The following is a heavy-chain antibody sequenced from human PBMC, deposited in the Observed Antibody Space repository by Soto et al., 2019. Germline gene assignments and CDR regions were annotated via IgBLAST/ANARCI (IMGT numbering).Heavy chain of an antibody. CDR1: GGSISSSSYY. CDR3: ARYMGIRLTGPYYFVY. D-gene: IGHD3-9*01. Sequence: SETLSLTCTVSGGSISSSSYYWGWIRQPPGKGLEWIGSIYYSGSTYYNPSLKSRVTISVDTSKNQFSLKLSSVTAADTAVYYCARYMGIRLTGPYYFVYWGQGTLVTVSS. CDR2: IYYSGST. J-gene: IGHJ4*02. V-gene: IGHV4-39*01.